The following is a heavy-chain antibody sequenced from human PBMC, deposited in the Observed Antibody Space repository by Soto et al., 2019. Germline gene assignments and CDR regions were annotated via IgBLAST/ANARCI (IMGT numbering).Heavy chain of an antibody. CDR3: ATDGSPLEPLSYYYGMDF. CDR1: GYTFTSYG. CDR2: ISAYNGNT. D-gene: IGHD1-1*01. V-gene: IGHV1-18*01. Sequence: ASVKVSCKASGYTFTSYGISWVRQAPGQGLEWMGWISAYNGNTNYAQKLQGRVTMTTDTSTDTAYMELSSLRSEDTAVYYCATDGSPLEPLSYYYGMDFWGQGTTVTVSS. J-gene: IGHJ6*02.